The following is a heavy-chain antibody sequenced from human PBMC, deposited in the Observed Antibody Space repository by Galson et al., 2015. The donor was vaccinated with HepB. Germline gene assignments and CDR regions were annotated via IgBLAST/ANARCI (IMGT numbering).Heavy chain of an antibody. CDR3: ARVLPNRYCSGGSCYLEGYYYYNGMDF. D-gene: IGHD2-15*01. CDR1: GDSVSSNSAA. V-gene: IGHV6-1*01. J-gene: IGHJ6*02. Sequence: CAISGDSVSSNSAAWNWIRQSPSRGLEWLGRTYYRSKWYNDYAVSVKSRITINPDTSKNQFSLQLNSVTPEETAVYYCARVLPNRYCSGGSCYLEGYYYYNGMDFWGQGTTVTVSS. CDR2: TYYRSKWYN.